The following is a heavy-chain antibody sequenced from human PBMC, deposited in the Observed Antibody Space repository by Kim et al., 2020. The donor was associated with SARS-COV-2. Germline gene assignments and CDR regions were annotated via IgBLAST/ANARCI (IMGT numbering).Heavy chain of an antibody. J-gene: IGHJ5*02. Sequence: SETLSFTCTVSGGSISSGDYYWSWIRQPPGKGLEWIGYIYYSGSTYYNPSLKSRVSISLDTSKNQFSLKLTSVTAADTAVFYCAKSTGGDWFDPWGQGTL. D-gene: IGHD3-10*01. CDR2: IYYSGST. CDR1: GGSISSGDYY. V-gene: IGHV4-30-4*01. CDR3: AKSTGGDWFDP.